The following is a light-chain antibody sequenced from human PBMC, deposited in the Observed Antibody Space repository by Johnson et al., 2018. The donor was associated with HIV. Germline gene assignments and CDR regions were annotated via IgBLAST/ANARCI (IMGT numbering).Light chain of an antibody. CDR3: GAWDASLSTGGV. CDR1: NSYIGNNY. V-gene: IGLV1-51*01. CDR2: DNN. J-gene: IGLJ1*01. Sequence: QSVLTQPPSVSAAPGQKVSISCSGSNSYIGNNYVSWYQKLPGTAPKLLIYDNNKRPSGIPDRFSGSKSGTSATLGITGLQTGDEADYYCGAWDASLSTGGVFGTGTKVTVL.